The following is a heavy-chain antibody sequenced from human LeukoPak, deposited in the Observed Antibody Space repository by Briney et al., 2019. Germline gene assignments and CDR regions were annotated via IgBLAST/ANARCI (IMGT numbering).Heavy chain of an antibody. CDR3: TRGGEGFDP. CDR1: GFTFSNYD. CDR2: IGKGGDS. J-gene: IGHJ5*02. Sequence: GGSLRLSCAASGFTFSNYDMHWVRQATGKGLEWVSIIGKGGDSYYAGSVKGRFTISRENGKNSLHLQMNSLRAGDTAVYYCTRGGEGFDPWGQGTLVTVSS. D-gene: IGHD2-21*01. V-gene: IGHV3-13*01.